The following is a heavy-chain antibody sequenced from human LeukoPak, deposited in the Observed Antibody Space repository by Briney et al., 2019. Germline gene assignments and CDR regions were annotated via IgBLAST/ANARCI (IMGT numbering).Heavy chain of an antibody. Sequence: PSETLSLTCTVSGGSISSYYWSWIRQPAGKGLEWIGRIYTSGSTNYNPSLKSRVTISVDKSKNQFSLKLSSVTAADSAVYYCARDYYGSGRALDYWGQGTLVTVSS. CDR1: GGSISSYY. D-gene: IGHD3-10*01. CDR3: ARDYYGSGRALDY. J-gene: IGHJ4*02. V-gene: IGHV4-4*07. CDR2: IYTSGST.